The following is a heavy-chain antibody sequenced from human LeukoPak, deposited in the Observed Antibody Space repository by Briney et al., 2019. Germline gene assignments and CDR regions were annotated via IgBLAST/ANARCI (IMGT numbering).Heavy chain of an antibody. CDR2: IYYSGST. V-gene: IGHV4-39*01. CDR1: GGSISSSTYY. J-gene: IGHJ4*02. Sequence: SETLSLTCTVSGGSISSSTYYWGWIRQPPGKGLEWIGSIYYSGSTYYNPSLNSRLTISVDTSKNQFSLKLSSVTAADTAVYYCARLGYQEYYFDYWGQGTLVTVSS. CDR3: ARLGYQEYYFDY. D-gene: IGHD3-16*02.